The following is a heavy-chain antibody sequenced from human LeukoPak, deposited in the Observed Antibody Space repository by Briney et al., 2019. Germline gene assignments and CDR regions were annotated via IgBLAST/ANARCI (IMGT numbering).Heavy chain of an antibody. CDR3: ASSGGYSYGN. CDR1: GGSFSGYY. J-gene: IGHJ4*02. V-gene: IGHV4-34*01. Sequence: SETLSLTCAVYGGSFSGYYWSWIRQPPGKGLEWIGEINHSGSTNYNPSLKSRVTISVDTSKNQFSLKLSSVTAADTAVYYCASSGGYSYGNWGQGTLVTVSS. CDR2: INHSGST. D-gene: IGHD5-18*01.